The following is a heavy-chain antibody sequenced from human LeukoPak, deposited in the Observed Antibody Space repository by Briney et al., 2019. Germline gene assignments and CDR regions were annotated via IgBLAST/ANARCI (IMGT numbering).Heavy chain of an antibody. J-gene: IGHJ6*03. CDR1: GFTFSSYG. V-gene: IGHV3-23*01. Sequence: GGTLRLSCAASGFTFSSYGMSWVRQAPGKGLEWVSAISGSGGSTYYADSVKGRFTISRDNSKNTLYLQMNSLRAEDTAVYYCAKGSHPYYYYYYMDVWGKGTTVTISS. CDR3: AKGSHPYYYYYYMDV. CDR2: ISGSGGST.